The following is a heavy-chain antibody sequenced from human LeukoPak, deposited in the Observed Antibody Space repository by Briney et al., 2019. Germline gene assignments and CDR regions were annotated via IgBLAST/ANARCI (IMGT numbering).Heavy chain of an antibody. V-gene: IGHV3-23*01. J-gene: IGHJ4*02. CDR3: AKVGSGGIDY. Sequence: GGSLRLSCAASGFTFSSYAMSWVRQAPGKGLEWVSAISGSGGSTYYADSVKGRFIISRDNSKNTLYLQTNSLRAEDTAVYYCAKVGSGGIDYWGQGTLVTASS. D-gene: IGHD2-15*01. CDR1: GFTFSSYA. CDR2: ISGSGGST.